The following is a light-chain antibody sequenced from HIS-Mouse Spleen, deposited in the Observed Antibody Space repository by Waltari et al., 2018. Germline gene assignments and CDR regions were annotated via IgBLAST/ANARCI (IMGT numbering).Light chain of an antibody. CDR1: QRVSSSY. V-gene: IGKV3-20*01. CDR2: GAS. J-gene: IGKJ2*01. Sequence: EIVLTQSPGTLSLSPGERATLSCRASQRVSSSYLAWYQQKPGQAPRLLIYGASSSATGIPDRFSGSGSGTDFTLTISRLEPEDFAVYYCQQYGSSYTFGQGTKLEIK. CDR3: QQYGSSYT.